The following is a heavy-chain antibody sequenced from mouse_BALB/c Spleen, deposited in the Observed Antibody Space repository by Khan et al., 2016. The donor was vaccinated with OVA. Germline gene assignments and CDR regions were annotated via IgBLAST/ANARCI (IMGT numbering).Heavy chain of an antibody. CDR3: ASAGDDGGLAY. V-gene: IGHV5-12*02. D-gene: IGHD2-3*01. CDR1: GFTFSDYY. J-gene: IGHJ3*01. CDR2: LSNRGTTT. Sequence: EVQLVESGGGLVQPGGSLKLSCATSGFTFSDYYMYWVRQTPEKRLEWVAYLSNRGTTTYYPETVRGRFTISRANAKNTLYLQMSRLESEATAMYCCASAGDDGGLAYWGQGTLVTVSA.